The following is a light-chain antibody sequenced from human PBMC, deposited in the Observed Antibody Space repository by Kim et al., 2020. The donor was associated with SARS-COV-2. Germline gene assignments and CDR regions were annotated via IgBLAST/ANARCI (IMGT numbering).Light chain of an antibody. J-gene: IGKJ4*01. V-gene: IGKV1-5*03. CDR1: QSINGW. CDR3: QQYNTYPLT. Sequence: AAVGGKVTITCRASQSINGWLAWYQQKPGKAPKLLIYKTPNLESGIPSRFSGSGSGTEFTLTISSLQPDDFATYYCQQYNTYPLTFGGGTKVDIK. CDR2: KTP.